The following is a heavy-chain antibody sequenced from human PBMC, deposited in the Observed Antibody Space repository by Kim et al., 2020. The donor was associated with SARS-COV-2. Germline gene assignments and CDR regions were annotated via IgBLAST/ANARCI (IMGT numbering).Heavy chain of an antibody. CDR2: T. Sequence: TYYADSVKGRFTISRDNFKNTLYLQMNSLRAEDTAVYYCAKDGRGGYFDPWGQGTLVTVSS. CDR3: AKDGRGGYFDP. V-gene: IGHV3-23*01. J-gene: IGHJ5*02. D-gene: IGHD1-1*01.